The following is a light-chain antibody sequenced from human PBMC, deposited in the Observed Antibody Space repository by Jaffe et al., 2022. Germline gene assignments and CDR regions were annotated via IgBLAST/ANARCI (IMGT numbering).Light chain of an antibody. CDR2: KNN. V-gene: IGLV1-47*01. J-gene: IGLJ3*02. CDR1: SSNIANNY. Sequence: QSVLTQPPSASGTPGQRLTISCSGSSSNIANNYVYWYQHLPGMSPRLLIHKNNERPSGVPDRFSVSKSGTSASLAISGLRAEDEADYYCAAWDDSLRGWVFGGGTKLTVL. CDR3: AAWDDSLRGWV.